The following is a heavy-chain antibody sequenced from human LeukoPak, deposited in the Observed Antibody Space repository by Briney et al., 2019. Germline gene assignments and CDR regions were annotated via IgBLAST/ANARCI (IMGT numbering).Heavy chain of an antibody. Sequence: PGGSLRLSCAASGFTFSSYSMNWVRQAPGKGLEWVSSISSSSSYIYYADSVKGRFTISRDNAKNSLYLQMNSLRAEDTAVYYCAGETIDILTGYYLDYWGQGTLVTVSS. J-gene: IGHJ4*02. V-gene: IGHV3-21*01. D-gene: IGHD3-9*01. CDR1: GFTFSSYS. CDR2: ISSSSSYI. CDR3: AGETIDILTGYYLDY.